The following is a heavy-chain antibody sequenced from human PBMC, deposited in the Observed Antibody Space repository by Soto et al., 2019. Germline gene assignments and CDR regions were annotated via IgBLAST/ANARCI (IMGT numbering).Heavy chain of an antibody. CDR2: VNPDTGGT. J-gene: IGHJ5*02. Sequence: VASVKVSCKASGYTFNGYYMHWVRQAPGQGLEWMGWVNPDTGGTDYAHKFQGRVTMTRDTSISTAYMELSRLRSDDTAVYYCARERGNYDVLTGALRWFDPWGQGTLVTVSS. V-gene: IGHV1-2*02. D-gene: IGHD3-9*01. CDR3: ARERGNYDVLTGALRWFDP. CDR1: GYTFNGYY.